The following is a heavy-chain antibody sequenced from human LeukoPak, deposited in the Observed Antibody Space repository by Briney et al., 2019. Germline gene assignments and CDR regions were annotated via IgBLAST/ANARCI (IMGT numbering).Heavy chain of an antibody. CDR2: IYYSGST. CDR1: GDSISSSSSY. Sequence: SETLSLTCTVSGDSISSSSSYWGWIRQPPGEGLEWIGSIYYSGSTYYNTSLKSRVTISVDKSKNQFSLKLSSVTAADKAMYYCARDRRGGDACDIWGQGTMVTVSS. D-gene: IGHD6-25*01. J-gene: IGHJ3*02. CDR3: ARDRRGGDACDI. V-gene: IGHV4-39*07.